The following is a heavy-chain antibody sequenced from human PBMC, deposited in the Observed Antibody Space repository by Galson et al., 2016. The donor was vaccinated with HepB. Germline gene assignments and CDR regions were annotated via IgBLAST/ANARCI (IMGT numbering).Heavy chain of an antibody. V-gene: IGHV4-59*01. CDR3: ARAPRGGATITFDY. J-gene: IGHJ4*02. Sequence: ETLSLTCTVSGGSISSYYWSWIRQPPGTGLEWIGHIYDSGNTNYNPSLKSRVTISVDTSKNQFSLKLSSVNAADTAVYYCARAPRGGATITFDYWGQGTLVTVSS. D-gene: IGHD5-12*01. CDR2: IYDSGNT. CDR1: GGSISSYY.